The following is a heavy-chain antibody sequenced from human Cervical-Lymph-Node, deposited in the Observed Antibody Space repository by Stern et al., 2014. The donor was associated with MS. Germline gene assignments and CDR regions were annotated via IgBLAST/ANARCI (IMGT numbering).Heavy chain of an antibody. V-gene: IGHV4-30-2*01. Sequence: QVQLQESGSGQAKPSQTLSLTCDVSGGSISSGGSSWNWIRQPPGKGLEWIGLIYHRGRTYYNPALKGRVFISVDTSKNQFALNLRSVTAADTAVYYCARGGVIYTQDRNGFDVWGQGTMVTVSS. J-gene: IGHJ3*01. CDR3: ARGGVIYTQDRNGFDV. D-gene: IGHD2-21*01. CDR1: GGSISSGGSS. CDR2: IYHRGRT.